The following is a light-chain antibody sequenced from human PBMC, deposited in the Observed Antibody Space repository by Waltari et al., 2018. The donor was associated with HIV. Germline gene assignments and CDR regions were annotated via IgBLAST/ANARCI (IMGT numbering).Light chain of an antibody. CDR3: QQSFSTPYS. CDR1: QTVSNY. V-gene: IGKV1-39*01. Sequence: DIQMTQSPSPLSASVGYRVTITCRASQTVSNYLNWYQQRPGKAPKLLIYTASSLETGVPSRFRGSRSGTDFTLTISSLQPEDFATYYCQQSFSTPYSFGQGTKLEI. CDR2: TAS. J-gene: IGKJ2*01.